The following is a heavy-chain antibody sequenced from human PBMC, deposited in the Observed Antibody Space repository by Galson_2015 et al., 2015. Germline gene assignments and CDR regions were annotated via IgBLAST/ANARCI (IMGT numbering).Heavy chain of an antibody. CDR3: ARGDGHDYRNPGYGMDV. Sequence: SLRLSCAASGFTFSSYRMNWVRQALGKGLEWVSYISSSSSTIYYADSVKGRFTISRDNAKNSLYLQMNSLRDEDTAVYYCARGDGHDYRNPGYGMDVWGQGTTVTVSS. CDR1: GFTFSSYR. CDR2: ISSSSSTI. D-gene: IGHD4-11*01. V-gene: IGHV3-48*02. J-gene: IGHJ6*02.